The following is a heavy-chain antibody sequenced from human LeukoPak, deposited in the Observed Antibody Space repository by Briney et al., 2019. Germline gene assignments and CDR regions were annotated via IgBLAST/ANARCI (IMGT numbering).Heavy chain of an antibody. J-gene: IGHJ6*02. V-gene: IGHV3-30*03. CDR1: GFTFSNYG. CDR3: AGGPYYDSSGYLPNYYGMDV. Sequence: GGSLRLSCAASGFTFSNYGMHWVRQAPTKGLEWVAVMSYDGSHKSYADSVKGRFTISRDNSKNTLYLQMNSLRAEDTAVYYCAGGPYYDSSGYLPNYYGMDVWGQGTTVTVSS. CDR2: MSYDGSHK. D-gene: IGHD3-22*01.